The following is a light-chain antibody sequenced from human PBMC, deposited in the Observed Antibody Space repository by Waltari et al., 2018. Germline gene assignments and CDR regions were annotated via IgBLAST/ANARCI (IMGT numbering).Light chain of an antibody. CDR2: AAS. CDR3: QHLNNYPLT. J-gene: IGKJ4*01. Sequence: DIQLTQSPSFLSASVGDRCTITCRASQGISSYLAWYQQKPGKAPKLLIYAASTLQSGVPSRFSGSGSGTEFTLTISSLQPEDFATYYCQHLNNYPLTFGGGTKVEIK. CDR1: QGISSY. V-gene: IGKV1-9*01.